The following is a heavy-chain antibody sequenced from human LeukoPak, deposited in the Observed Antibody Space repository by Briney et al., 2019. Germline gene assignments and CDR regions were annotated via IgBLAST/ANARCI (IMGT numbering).Heavy chain of an antibody. V-gene: IGHV1-3*01. CDR2: INAGNGNT. CDR1: GYTFTSYA. D-gene: IGHD5-12*01. CDR3: ARESGGGYDSGYFDY. Sequence: WASVKVSCKASGYTFTSYAMHWVRQAPGQRLEWMGWINAGNGNTKYSQKFQGRVTITRDTSASTVYMELSSLRSEDTAVYYCARESGGGYDSGYFDYWGQGTLVTVSS. J-gene: IGHJ4*02.